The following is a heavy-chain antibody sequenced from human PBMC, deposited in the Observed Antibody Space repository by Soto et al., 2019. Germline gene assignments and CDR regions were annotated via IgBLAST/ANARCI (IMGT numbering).Heavy chain of an antibody. CDR1: GFTFSSYS. J-gene: IGHJ5*02. Sequence: PGGSLRLSCAASGFTFSSYSMNWFRQAPGKGLEWVSYISSSSSTIYYADSVKGRFTISRDNAKNSLYLQMNSLRAEDKAVYYCARDSTVSYNWFDPWGQGTLVTVSS. CDR3: ARDSTVSYNWFDP. D-gene: IGHD2-2*01. V-gene: IGHV3-48*01. CDR2: ISSSSSTI.